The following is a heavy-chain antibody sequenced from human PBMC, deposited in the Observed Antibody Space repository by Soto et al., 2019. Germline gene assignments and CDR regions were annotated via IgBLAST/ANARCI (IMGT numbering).Heavy chain of an antibody. CDR1: GFTFSSYA. Sequence: GGSLRLSCAASGFTFSSYAMSWVRQAPGKGLEWVSAISGSGGSTYYAESVKGRFTISRDNSKNTLYLQMNSLRAEDTTVYYCAKDSQQLEYYFDYWGQGTLVTVSS. D-gene: IGHD6-6*01. CDR3: AKDSQQLEYYFDY. J-gene: IGHJ4*02. V-gene: IGHV3-23*01. CDR2: ISGSGGST.